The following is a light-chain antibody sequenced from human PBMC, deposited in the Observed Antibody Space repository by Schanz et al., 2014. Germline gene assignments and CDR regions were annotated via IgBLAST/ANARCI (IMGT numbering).Light chain of an antibody. CDR2: SAS. J-gene: IGKJ3*01. CDR1: QTISTY. Sequence: DIPMTQSPSSLSASVGDRVTITCRASQTISTYLNWYQQKPGKAPKLLIYSASNLQGGVPSRFSGSGSGTDFTLTISRLEPEDFAVYYCQLYGTSPLFTFGPGTKVDIK. CDR3: QLYGTSPLFT. V-gene: IGKV1-39*02.